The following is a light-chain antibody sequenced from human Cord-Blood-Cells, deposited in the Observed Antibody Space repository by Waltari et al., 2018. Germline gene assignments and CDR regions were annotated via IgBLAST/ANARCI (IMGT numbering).Light chain of an antibody. CDR3: QQSYSTPRT. CDR2: AAS. CDR1: QSISSY. J-gene: IGKJ1*01. Sequence: DIQMTQSPSSLSASVGDRVTITCRASQSISSYLNWYQQKPVKAPKLLIYAASSLQSGVPSTFSGSGSETDFTLTISSLQPEDFATYHCQQSYSTPRTFGQGTKLEIK. V-gene: IGKV1-39*01.